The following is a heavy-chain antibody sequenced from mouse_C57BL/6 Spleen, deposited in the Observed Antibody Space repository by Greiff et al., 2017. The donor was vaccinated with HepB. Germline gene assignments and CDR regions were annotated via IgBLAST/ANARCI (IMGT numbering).Heavy chain of an antibody. CDR1: GFNIKDDY. D-gene: IGHD1-1*01. Sequence: EVQVVESGAELVRPGASVKLSCTASGFNIKDDYMHWVKQRPEQGLEWIGWIDPENGDTEYASKFQGKATITADTSSNTAYLQLSSLTSEDTAVYYCTTDYYGSSPYGYWGQGTSVTVSS. CDR2: IDPENGDT. CDR3: TTDYYGSSPYGY. J-gene: IGHJ4*01. V-gene: IGHV14-4*01.